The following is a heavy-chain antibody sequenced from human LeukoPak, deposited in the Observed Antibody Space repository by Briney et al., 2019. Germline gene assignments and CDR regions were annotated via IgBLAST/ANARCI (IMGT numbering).Heavy chain of an antibody. CDR2: INSDESST. CDR3: ARASGYYDSSGYYNGMDV. J-gene: IGHJ6*02. Sequence: GSLRLSCAASGFTLSTYWMHWVRQVPGKGLVWVSRINSDESSTSYADSVTGRFTISRDNARNTLYLQMNSLRAEDTAVYYCARASGYYDSSGYYNGMDVWGQGTTVTVSS. D-gene: IGHD3-22*01. CDR1: GFTLSTYW. V-gene: IGHV3-74*01.